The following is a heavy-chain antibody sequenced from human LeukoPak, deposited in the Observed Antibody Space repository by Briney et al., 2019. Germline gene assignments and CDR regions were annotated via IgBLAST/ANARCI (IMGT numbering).Heavy chain of an antibody. CDR1: GYSFTSYW. CDR3: ARHDFGHSTPYSFDI. Sequence: GESLKISCKGSGYSFTSYWIGWVRQMPGKGLEWMGIIYPDDSDTRYSPSFQGQVTISADKSISTAYLQWSSLKASDTAMYYCARHDFGHSTPYSFDIWGQGTMVTVSS. J-gene: IGHJ3*02. V-gene: IGHV5-51*01. D-gene: IGHD3/OR15-3a*01. CDR2: IYPDDSDT.